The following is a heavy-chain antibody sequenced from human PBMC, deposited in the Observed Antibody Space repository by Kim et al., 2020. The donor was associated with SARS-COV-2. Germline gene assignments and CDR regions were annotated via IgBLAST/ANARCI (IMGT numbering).Heavy chain of an antibody. CDR1: GFTFSRYP. J-gene: IGHJ4*02. CDR3: TTDFPYHAY. V-gene: IGHV3-30*15. CDR2: MSADGRDK. Sequence: GGSLRLSCAASGFTFSRYPMHWVRQAPGKGLEWVAVMSADGRDKFYADSVKGRFTISRDNSKNTLFLQMSSLRTEDTAVYYCTTDFPYHAYWGQGSLVTVSS.